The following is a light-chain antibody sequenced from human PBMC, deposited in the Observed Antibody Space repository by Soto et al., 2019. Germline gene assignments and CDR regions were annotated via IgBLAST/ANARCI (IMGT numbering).Light chain of an antibody. CDR3: QQSYSTPYT. CDR1: QSISSY. CDR2: AAS. Sequence: DIQMTQSPSSLSASVGDRVTITCRASQSISSYLNWYQQKPGKAPKLLIYAASSLQSGLPSRFSSSGSGTDFTLTISNLQHEDFATYYCQQSYSTPYTFGQGTKLEIK. V-gene: IGKV1-39*01. J-gene: IGKJ2*01.